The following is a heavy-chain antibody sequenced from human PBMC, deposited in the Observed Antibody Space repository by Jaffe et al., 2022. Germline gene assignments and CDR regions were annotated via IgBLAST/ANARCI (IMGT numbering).Heavy chain of an antibody. J-gene: IGHJ5*02. CDR1: GYTFTSYY. D-gene: IGHD1-26*01. Sequence: QVQLVQSGAEVKKPGASVKVSCKASGYTFTSYYMHWVRQAPGQGLEWMGIINPSGGSTSYAQKFQGRVTMTRDTSTSTVYMELSSLRSEDTAVYYCARSRRIVGATSHWFDPWGQGTLVTVSS. CDR2: INPSGGST. V-gene: IGHV1-46*01. CDR3: ARSRRIVGATSHWFDP.